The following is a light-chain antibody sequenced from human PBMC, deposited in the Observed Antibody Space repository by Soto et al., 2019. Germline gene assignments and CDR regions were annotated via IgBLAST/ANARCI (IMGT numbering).Light chain of an antibody. CDR2: EVT. V-gene: IGLV2-14*01. Sequence: QSFLTQPASVSGSAGQSITISCTGTSSDVGAYNYVSWYQHHPGKVPKLLIYEVTNRPSGVSDRFSGSKSGNTASLTISGLQAEDEADYYCSSKRDSSTLFVFGTGTKVTVL. CDR1: SSDVGAYNY. J-gene: IGLJ1*01. CDR3: SSKRDSSTLFV.